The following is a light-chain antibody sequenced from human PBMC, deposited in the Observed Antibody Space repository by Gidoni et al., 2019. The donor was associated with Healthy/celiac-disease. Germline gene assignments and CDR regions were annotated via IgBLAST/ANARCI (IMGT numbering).Light chain of an antibody. CDR1: QGISGW. CDR3: QQANSIPRT. J-gene: IGKJ1*01. Sequence: DIQMTQSPSSVFASVGDRVTITCRASQGISGWLAWYQQKPGKAPKHLIYATSTLQSGVPARFSGSGSGTDFTLSISSLQPEDFATYYCQQANSIPRTFGQGTKVEIK. V-gene: IGKV1-12*01. CDR2: ATS.